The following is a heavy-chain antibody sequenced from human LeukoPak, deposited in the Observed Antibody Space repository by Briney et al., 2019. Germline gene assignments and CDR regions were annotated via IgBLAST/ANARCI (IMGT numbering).Heavy chain of an antibody. CDR3: AKGSRGSYHY. J-gene: IGHJ4*02. CDR1: GFTFNSDA. D-gene: IGHD1-26*01. CDR2: ITDSGVDT. V-gene: IGHV3-23*01. Sequence: GGSLRLSCAASGFTFNSDAMTWVRQAPEKGLEWVSSITDSGVDTYYADPVKGRFTISRDNSKNTLFLQMNSLRAEDTAVYYCAKGSRGSYHYWGQGTLVTVSS.